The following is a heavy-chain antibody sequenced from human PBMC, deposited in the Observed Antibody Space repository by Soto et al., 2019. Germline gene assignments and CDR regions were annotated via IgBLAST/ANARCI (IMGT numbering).Heavy chain of an antibody. V-gene: IGHV3-74*01. CDR1: GFTFSPFW. Sequence: EVQLGESGGGLVQPGGSLRLTCAASGFTFSPFWMHCVRQVPGKGPVWVSRIKSEVNSTSYAVSVKSRFTISRDNAKNTLYLQMNSLRAEDTAVYYCERGSLHFDYWGQGTLFPFSP. J-gene: IGHJ4*02. CDR2: IKSEVNST. CDR3: ERGSLHFDY.